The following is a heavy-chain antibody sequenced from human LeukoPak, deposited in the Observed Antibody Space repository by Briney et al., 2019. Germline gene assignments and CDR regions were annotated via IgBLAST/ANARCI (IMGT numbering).Heavy chain of an antibody. CDR3: ASSSGYFDWSSRIPYGMDV. CDR2: ISPKSGAT. J-gene: IGHJ6*02. V-gene: IGHV1-2*02. CDR1: GYIFTGYY. Sequence: GASVKVSCKASGYIFTGYYIHWVRQAPGQGLEWMGWISPKSGATKFAQKFQGRVTMTRDTSTSTVYMELSRLTSDDTAVYHCASSSGYFDWSSRIPYGMDVWGQGTTVTVSS. D-gene: IGHD3-9*01.